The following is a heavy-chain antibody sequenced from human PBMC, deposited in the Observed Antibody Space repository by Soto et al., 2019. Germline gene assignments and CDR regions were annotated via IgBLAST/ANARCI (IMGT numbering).Heavy chain of an antibody. CDR2: ISYDGSHN. CDR1: GFNFSSYG. Sequence: HVQLVESGGGVVQPGRSLRLSCAVSGFNFSSYGMHWVRQAPGKGLEWVAVISYDGSHNASADSVKGRLAISRDNSKNTLFLQMNSLRVEDTAVYYCAKELVKTSSWTADWGQGTLVTVSS. CDR3: AKELVKTSSWTAD. V-gene: IGHV3-30*18. J-gene: IGHJ4*02. D-gene: IGHD2-2*01.